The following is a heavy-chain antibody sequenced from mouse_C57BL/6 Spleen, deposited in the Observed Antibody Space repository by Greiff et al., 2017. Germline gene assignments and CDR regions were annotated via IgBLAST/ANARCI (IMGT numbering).Heavy chain of an antibody. CDR1: GYTFTSYW. CDR2: IDPSDSYT. V-gene: IGHV1-59*01. Sequence: QVQLQQPGAELVRPGTSVKLSCKASGYTFTSYWMHWVKQRPGQGLEWIGVIDPSDSYTNYNQKFKGKATLTVDTSSSTAYMQLSSLTSEDSAVYYCARSAQADYYAMDYWGQGTSVTVSS. J-gene: IGHJ4*01. D-gene: IGHD3-2*02. CDR3: ARSAQADYYAMDY.